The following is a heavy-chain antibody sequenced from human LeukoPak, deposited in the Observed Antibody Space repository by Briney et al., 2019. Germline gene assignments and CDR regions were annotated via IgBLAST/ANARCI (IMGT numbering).Heavy chain of an antibody. Sequence: PSETLSLTCTVSGGSITSYYWSWIRQSAGKGLEWIGRVYTSGSTKYNPSLKSRVTMSEDTSKNQFSLKLSSVTAADTAVYYCARDRGDYAWFDPWGQGTLVTVFS. CDR1: GGSITSYY. D-gene: IGHD4-17*01. J-gene: IGHJ5*02. CDR2: VYTSGST. V-gene: IGHV4-4*07. CDR3: ARDRGDYAWFDP.